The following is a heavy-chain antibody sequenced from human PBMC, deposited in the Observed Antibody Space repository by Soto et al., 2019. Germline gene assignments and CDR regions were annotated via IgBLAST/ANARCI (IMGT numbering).Heavy chain of an antibody. D-gene: IGHD2-8*01. CDR2: ISSNVANT. V-gene: IGHV3-23*01. J-gene: IGHJ4*01. Sequence: WWSXRLSCSSSVFTFYIPYSRAMSWVRQSPGKGPEWVSTISSNVANTHYAESVQGRFTISKDASRNTVHLHMNSLRAEDKATYFCVSWVYAKSDYWAKGTQV. CDR1: VFTFYIPYSRA. CDR3: VSWVYAKSDY.